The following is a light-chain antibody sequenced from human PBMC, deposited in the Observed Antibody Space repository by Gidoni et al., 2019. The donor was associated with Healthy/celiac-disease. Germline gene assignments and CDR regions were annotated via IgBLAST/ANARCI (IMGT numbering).Light chain of an antibody. Sequence: DIQMTQSPSSLSASVGDRVTITCRASQSISSYLNWYQQKPGKAPKLLIYAASSLQSGVPSRFSVSVSGTDFTLTISSLQPEDFATYYCQQSYSTPGYTFGQXTKLEIK. CDR1: QSISSY. CDR2: AAS. CDR3: QQSYSTPGYT. V-gene: IGKV1-39*01. J-gene: IGKJ2*01.